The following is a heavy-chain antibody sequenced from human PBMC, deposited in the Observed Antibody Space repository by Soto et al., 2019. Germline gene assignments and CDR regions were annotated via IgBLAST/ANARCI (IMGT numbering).Heavy chain of an antibody. V-gene: IGHV4-31*03. CDR2: IYYSGST. Sequence: QVQLQESGPGLVKPSQTLSLTCTVSGGSISSGGYYWSWIRQHPGKGLEWIGYIYYSGSTYYNPSLKSRVTISVDTSKNQFSLKLSSVTAADTAVYYCARDSAFGMVPNGWFDPWGQGTLVTVSS. D-gene: IGHD3-3*01. CDR3: ARDSAFGMVPNGWFDP. J-gene: IGHJ5*02. CDR1: GGSISSGGYY.